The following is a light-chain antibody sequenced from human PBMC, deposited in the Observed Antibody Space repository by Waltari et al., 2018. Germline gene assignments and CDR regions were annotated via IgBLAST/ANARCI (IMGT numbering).Light chain of an antibody. CDR1: QSISSY. V-gene: IGKV1-39*01. J-gene: IGKJ2*01. CDR3: HQYHSTPYT. Sequence: DIQMTQSPSSLSASVGDRVTITCRASQSISSYLNWYQQKPGKAPKLLIYAASSLQSGVPSRFSGSGSGTDFTLTISSLQPEDVAVYYCHQYHSTPYTFGQGTNLEIK. CDR2: AAS.